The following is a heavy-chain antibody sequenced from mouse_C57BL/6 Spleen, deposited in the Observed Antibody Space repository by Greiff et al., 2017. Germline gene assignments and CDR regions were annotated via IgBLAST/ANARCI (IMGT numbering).Heavy chain of an antibody. D-gene: IGHD1-1*01. CDR2: IYPGSGNT. CDR3: ARGDGCGSSSWLAY. J-gene: IGHJ3*01. CDR1: GYTFTDYY. Sequence: QVHVKQSGAELVRPGASVKLSCKASGYTFTDYYINWVKQRPGQGLEWIGRIYPGSGNTYYNEKFKGKATLTAEKSSRAAYMQLSSLASEDSAVYFCARGDGCGSSSWLAYWGQGTLVTVSA. V-gene: IGHV1-76*01.